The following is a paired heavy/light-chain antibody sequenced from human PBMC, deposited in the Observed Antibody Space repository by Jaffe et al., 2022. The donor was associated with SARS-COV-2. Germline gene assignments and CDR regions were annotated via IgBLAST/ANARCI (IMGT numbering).Heavy chain of an antibody. CDR1: GFSLTTSGVG. CDR2: IYWDDDK. D-gene: IGHD2-8*01. V-gene: IGHV2-5*02. CDR3: AHRAREYSTTYYVPHFDY. J-gene: IGHJ4*02. Sequence: QITLEESGPALVKPTQTLTLTCTFSGFSLTTSGVGVGWIRQPPGKALEWLALIYWDDDKRYSPSLKSRLTVTKDTAKNQVVLTLTNMDPVDTATYYCAHRAREYSTTYYVPHFDYWGQGTLVTVSS.
Light chain of an antibody. CDR3: SSYASTTTLL. Sequence: QSALTQPASVSGSPGQSITISCTGTSSDVGGYNYVSWYQKHPGKAPRLLIYEVGNRPSGVSNRFSGSKSGNTASLSISGLQAKDEADYYCSSYASTTTLLFGGGTKLTVL. CDR1: SSDVGGYNY. V-gene: IGLV2-14*01. J-gene: IGLJ2*01. CDR2: EVG.